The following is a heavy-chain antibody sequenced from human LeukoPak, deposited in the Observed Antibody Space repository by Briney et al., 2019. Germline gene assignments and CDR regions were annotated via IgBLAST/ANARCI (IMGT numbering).Heavy chain of an antibody. J-gene: IGHJ4*02. CDR3: AKDRAAARNFDY. V-gene: IGHV1-18*01. D-gene: IGHD2-2*01. Sequence: ASVKVSCKASGGTFSSYAISWVRQAPGQGLEWMGWINTYNNNTKYAQKFQGRVTMTTDSSTNTAYLELRSLRSDDTASYYCAKDRAAARNFDYWGQGTLVTVSS. CDR1: GGTFSSYA. CDR2: INTYNNNT.